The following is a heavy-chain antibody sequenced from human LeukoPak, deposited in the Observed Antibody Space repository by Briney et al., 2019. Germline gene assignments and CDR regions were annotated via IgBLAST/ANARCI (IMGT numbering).Heavy chain of an antibody. V-gene: IGHV3-7*01. CDR2: IKQDGSEK. D-gene: IGHD3-3*01. CDR3: ARHGRFEGVDH. CDR1: GFIFTSYW. Sequence: GGSLILSCAASGFIFTSYWMSWLRQAPGKGLEWVANIKQDGSEKYYVDSVKGRFTISRDNAKNSLFLQMSSLRAEDTAVYYCARHGRFEGVDHCVQGTLVTVSS. J-gene: IGHJ5*02.